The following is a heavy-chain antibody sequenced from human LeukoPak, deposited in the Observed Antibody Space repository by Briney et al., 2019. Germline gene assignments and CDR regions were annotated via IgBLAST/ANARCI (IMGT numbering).Heavy chain of an antibody. D-gene: IGHD1-26*01. CDR3: AKVAEVGATGYYYYMDV. V-gene: IGHV3-30*02. J-gene: IGHJ6*03. CDR1: GFTFSSYG. Sequence: GGSLRLSCAASGFTFSSYGMHWVRQAPGKGLEWVAFIRYDGSNKYYADSVKGRFTISRDNSKNTLYLQMNSLRAEDTVVYYCAKVAEVGATGYYYYMDVWGKGTTVTISS. CDR2: IRYDGSNK.